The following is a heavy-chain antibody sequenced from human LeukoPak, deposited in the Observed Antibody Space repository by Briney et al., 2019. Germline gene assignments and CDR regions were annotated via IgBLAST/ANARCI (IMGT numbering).Heavy chain of an antibody. D-gene: IGHD3-22*01. CDR1: GFTFTSHS. CDR3: ATPLDYYDSSGYHQGGD. CDR2: ISRSSAYI. V-gene: IGHV3-21*04. J-gene: IGHJ4*02. Sequence: GGSLRLSCEASGFTFTSHSVNWVRQAPGKGLEWVSSISRSSAYIYYAGSVKGRFTISRDNAKNSLYLQMNSLRAEDTAVYYCATPLDYYDSSGYHQGGDWGQGTLVTVSS.